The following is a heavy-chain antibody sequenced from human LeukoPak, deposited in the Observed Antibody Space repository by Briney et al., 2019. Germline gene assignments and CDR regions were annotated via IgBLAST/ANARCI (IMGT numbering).Heavy chain of an antibody. D-gene: IGHD3-10*01. CDR2: IYYNGNT. V-gene: IGHV4-59*01. J-gene: IGHJ4*02. CDR3: ARGGDYYGSVDY. Sequence: SETLSLTCTVSGGSISSYYWIWIRQPPGKGLEWIGFIYYNGNTNYNPSLKSRVTISEDSSKSQSSLKLTSVTAADTAVYYCARGGDYYGSVDYWGQGTLVTVSS. CDR1: GGSISSYY.